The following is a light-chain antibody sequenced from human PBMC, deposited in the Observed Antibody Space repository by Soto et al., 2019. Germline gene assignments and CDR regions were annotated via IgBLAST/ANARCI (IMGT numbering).Light chain of an antibody. V-gene: IGKV1-16*01. CDR1: QIISTY. CDR3: QQYNNYLT. J-gene: IGKJ1*01. CDR2: AAS. Sequence: DIQMTQSPSSLSASVGDRVTITCRASQIISTYLNWYQQRAGLAPRLLIYAASSLQSGVPPRFSGSGSGTEFTLTISSLQPDDFATYYCQQYNNYLTFGQGTKVDIK.